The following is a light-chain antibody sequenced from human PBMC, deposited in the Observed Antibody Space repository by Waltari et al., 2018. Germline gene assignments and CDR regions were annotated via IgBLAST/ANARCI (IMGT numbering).Light chain of an antibody. J-gene: IGKJ1*01. CDR3: QRYGTLPAT. Sequence: EIVLTQSPGTLSLSPGERATLSCRASQSVSRALRTLAWYQQKTGPAPRLLIYDASTRATGIPDRFSGSGSGTDFTLTISRLEPDDFAVYYCQRYGTLPATFGQGTKVEIK. V-gene: IGKV3-20*01. CDR1: QSVSRALRT. CDR2: DAS.